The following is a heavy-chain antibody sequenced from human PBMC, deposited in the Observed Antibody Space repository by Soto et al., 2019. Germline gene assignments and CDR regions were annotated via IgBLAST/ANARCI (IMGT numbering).Heavy chain of an antibody. V-gene: IGHV3-23*01. Sequence: PGGSLRLSCAASGFTFSTYDMSWVRQAPGKGLEWVSAISRDAYDIYYADSVKGRFTISRDNSKHMLYLQMNSLRTEDTAVYYCAHPRGYGVFDAYDIWGQGAMVTVSS. J-gene: IGHJ3*02. CDR3: AHPRGYGVFDAYDI. CDR1: GFTFSTYD. D-gene: IGHD4-17*01. CDR2: ISRDAYDI.